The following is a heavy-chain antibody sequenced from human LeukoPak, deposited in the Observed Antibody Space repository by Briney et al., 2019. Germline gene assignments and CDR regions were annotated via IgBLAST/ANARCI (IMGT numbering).Heavy chain of an antibody. V-gene: IGHV4-39*07. Sequence: SETLSLTCTVSGGSISSSSYYWGWIRQPPGKGLEWIGSIYYSGSTYYNPSLKSRVTISVDTSKNQFSLKLSSVTAADTAVYYCARDLRVGGYYYYYGMDVWGQGTTVTVSS. CDR1: GGSISSSSYY. D-gene: IGHD3-3*01. J-gene: IGHJ6*02. CDR2: IYYSGST. CDR3: ARDLRVGGYYYYYGMDV.